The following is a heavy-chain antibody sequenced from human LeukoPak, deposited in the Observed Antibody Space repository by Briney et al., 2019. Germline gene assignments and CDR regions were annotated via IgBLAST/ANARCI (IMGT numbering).Heavy chain of an antibody. CDR1: GDSISSDIW. Sequence: SGTLSLTCAVSGDSISSDIWWNWVRQAPGKGLEWIGEIHHGGSTNYNPSLKSRVTISIDKSKNQFSLKMSSVTAADTAVYYCARSRDTTNYYGMDVWGQGTTVTVSS. CDR2: IHHGGST. D-gene: IGHD1-26*01. CDR3: ARSRDTTNYYGMDV. J-gene: IGHJ6*02. V-gene: IGHV4-4*02.